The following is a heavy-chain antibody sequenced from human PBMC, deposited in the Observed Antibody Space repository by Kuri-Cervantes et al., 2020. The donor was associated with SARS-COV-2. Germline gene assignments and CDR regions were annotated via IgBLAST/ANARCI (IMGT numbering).Heavy chain of an antibody. CDR2: ISYDGSNK. V-gene: IGHV3-30*18. J-gene: IGHJ4*02. Sequence: LSLTCAASGFTFSSYGMHWVRQAPGKGLEWVAVISYDGSNKYYADSVKGRFTISRDNSKDTLYLQMNSLRAEDTAVYFCAKTDVGWGANFDYWGQGTLVTVSS. CDR3: AKTDVGWGANFDY. D-gene: IGHD1-26*01. CDR1: GFTFSSYG.